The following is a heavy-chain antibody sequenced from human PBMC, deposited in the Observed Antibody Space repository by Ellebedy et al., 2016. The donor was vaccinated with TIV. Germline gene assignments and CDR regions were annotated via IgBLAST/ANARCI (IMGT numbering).Heavy chain of an antibody. J-gene: IGHJ4*02. Sequence: GESLKISCAASGFTFSSYWMNWVRQAPGKGLEWVANIKQDGSEKYYVDSVKGRFTISRDNAKNSAYLQMNSLRAEDTAVYYCRSGAADWGQGTLVTVSS. D-gene: IGHD2-8*02. CDR2: IKQDGSEK. V-gene: IGHV3-7*01. CDR3: RSGAAD. CDR1: GFTFSSYW.